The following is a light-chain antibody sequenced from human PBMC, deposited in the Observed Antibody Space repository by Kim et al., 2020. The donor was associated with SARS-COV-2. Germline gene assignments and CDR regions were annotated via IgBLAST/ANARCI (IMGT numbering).Light chain of an antibody. V-gene: IGLV3-19*01. CDR1: SLRSYY. Sequence: SSELTQDPAVSVALGQTVRITCQGDSLRSYYASWYQQKPGQATVLVIYGKNNRPSGIPDRFSGSSSGNTASLTITGAQAEDEADYYCNSRDSSGNHSFGTGTKVTVL. CDR3: NSRDSSGNHS. CDR2: GKN. J-gene: IGLJ1*01.